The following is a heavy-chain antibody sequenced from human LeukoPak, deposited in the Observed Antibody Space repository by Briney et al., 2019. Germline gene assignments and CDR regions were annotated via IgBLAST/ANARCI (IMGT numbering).Heavy chain of an antibody. D-gene: IGHD3-9*01. CDR3: ARSGRGTYFYFDL. V-gene: IGHV1-18*01. CDR1: SYMFTRYG. J-gene: IGHJ4*02. Sequence: ASVKVSCKASSYMFTRYGISWVRQAPGQGLEWMGWISGSNGNTNYAQKFLGRVSMTADTSTSTAYMDLRSLTSDDTAVYYCARSGRGTYFYFDLWGQGTLVTVSS. CDR2: ISGSNGNT.